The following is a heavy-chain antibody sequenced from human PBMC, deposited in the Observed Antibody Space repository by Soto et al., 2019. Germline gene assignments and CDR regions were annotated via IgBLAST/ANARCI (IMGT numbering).Heavy chain of an antibody. J-gene: IGHJ4*02. CDR2: INTGKRNT. CDR1: AYIFTTHV. V-gene: IGHV1-3*04. Sequence: ASVKVSCKASAYIFTTHVIHWVRQAPGQRLEWMGWINTGKRNTKYSQKFQDRVTITWDTSASTAYMELSGLTSEDTAVYHCATDPAPFSGINDSHFDYWGRGTLVTVSS. D-gene: IGHD3-10*01. CDR3: ATDPAPFSGINDSHFDY.